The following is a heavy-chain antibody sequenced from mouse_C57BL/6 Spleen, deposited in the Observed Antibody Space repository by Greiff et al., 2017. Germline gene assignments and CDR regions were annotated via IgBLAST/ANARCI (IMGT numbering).Heavy chain of an antibody. CDR3: ARSFITTVVANYFDY. V-gene: IGHV1-85*01. D-gene: IGHD1-1*01. J-gene: IGHJ2*01. Sequence: VQLQQSGPELVKPGASVKLSCKASGYTFTSYDINWVKQRPGQGLEWIGWIYPRDGSTTYNEQFKGKATLTVDTSSSTAYMELHSLTSEDSAVYFCARSFITTVVANYFDYWGQGTTLTVSS. CDR1: GYTFTSYD. CDR2: IYPRDGST.